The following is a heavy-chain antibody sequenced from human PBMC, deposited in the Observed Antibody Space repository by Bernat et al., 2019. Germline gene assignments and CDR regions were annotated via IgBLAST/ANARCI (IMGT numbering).Heavy chain of an antibody. CDR1: GGSISSSSYY. Sequence: QLQLQESGPGLVKPSETLSLTCTVSGGSISSSSYYWGWIRQPPGKGLEWIGSIYHSGSTYYNPSLKSRVTISVDTSKNQFSLKLSSVTAADTAVYYCARHDLIFYGMDVWGQGTTVTVSS. CDR2: IYHSGST. J-gene: IGHJ6*02. CDR3: ARHDLIFYGMDV. V-gene: IGHV4-39*01.